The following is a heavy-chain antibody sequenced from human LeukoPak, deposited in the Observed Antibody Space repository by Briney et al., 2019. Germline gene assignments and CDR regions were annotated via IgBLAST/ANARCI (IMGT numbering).Heavy chain of an antibody. Sequence: SETLSLTCTVSGGSISSYYWSWIRQPPGKGLEWIGSIYHSGTTYSGSTYYNPSLKSRVTISLDTSKNQFSLKVGSMTAADTAVYYCARPGGVLRYFDWLFPSPYYMDVWGKGTTVTISS. V-gene: IGHV4-59*04. D-gene: IGHD3-9*01. CDR1: GGSISSYY. CDR2: IYHSGTTYSGST. J-gene: IGHJ6*03. CDR3: ARPGGVLRYFDWLFPSPYYMDV.